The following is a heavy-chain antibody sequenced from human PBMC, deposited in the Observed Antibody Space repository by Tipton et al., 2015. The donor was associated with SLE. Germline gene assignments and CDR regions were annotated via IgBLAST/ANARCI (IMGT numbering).Heavy chain of an antibody. J-gene: IGHJ3*02. Sequence: TLSLTCTVSGGSISSSSYYWGWIRQPPAKGLGWIGSIYYSGSPYYNPSLKSRVAISVDSSKNQFSLKLSSVTAADTAVYYCARRPRYCGGDCSDAFDSWGQGTMVTVSS. D-gene: IGHD2-21*01. CDR1: GGSISSSSYY. CDR2: IYYSGSP. CDR3: ARRPRYCGGDCSDAFDS. V-gene: IGHV4-39*07.